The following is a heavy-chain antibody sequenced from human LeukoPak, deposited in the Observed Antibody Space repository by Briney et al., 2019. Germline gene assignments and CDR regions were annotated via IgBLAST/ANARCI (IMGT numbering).Heavy chain of an antibody. V-gene: IGHV4-39*01. J-gene: IGHJ5*02. Sequence: SETLSLTCTVSGGSISSSSYYWGWIRQPPGKGLEWIGSIYYSGSTYYNPSLKSRVTISVDTSKNQFSLKLSSVTAADTAVYYCELELHGLYNWFDPWGQGTLVTVSS. CDR1: GGSISSSSYY. CDR3: ELELHGLYNWFDP. CDR2: IYYSGST. D-gene: IGHD1-7*01.